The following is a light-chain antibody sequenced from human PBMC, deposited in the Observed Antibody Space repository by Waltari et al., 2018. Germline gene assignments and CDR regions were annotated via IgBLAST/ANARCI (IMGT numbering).Light chain of an antibody. V-gene: IGKV1-5*03. CDR2: KAS. Sequence: DIQMTQSPSTLSASVGDRVPITCRASQSISTWLAWYQQKPGKAPNLLIYKASTLESGVPSRFSGSGSGTEFTLTINSLQPDDFASYYCQQYNDDSWTFGQGTKVEIK. J-gene: IGKJ1*01. CDR1: QSISTW. CDR3: QQYNDDSWT.